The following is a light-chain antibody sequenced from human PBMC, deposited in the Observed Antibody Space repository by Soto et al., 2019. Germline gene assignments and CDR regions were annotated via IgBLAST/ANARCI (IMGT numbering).Light chain of an antibody. CDR2: GVT. J-gene: IGLJ2*01. CDR1: SSDVAVYNY. CDR3: CSYAGTYTLV. V-gene: IGLV2-11*01. Sequence: QSALTQPASVSGSPGQSVTISCTGTSSDVAVYNYVSWFQQHPGKAPNLLIYGVTERPSGVPDRFSGSRSGNTASLTISGLQAEDEADYYCCSYAGTYTLVFGGGTKVTVL.